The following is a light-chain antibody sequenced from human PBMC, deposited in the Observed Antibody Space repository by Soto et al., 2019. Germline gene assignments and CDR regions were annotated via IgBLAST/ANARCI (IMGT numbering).Light chain of an antibody. CDR1: QSLLDSNGYNY. V-gene: IGKV2-28*01. CDR3: MQALQTPT. CDR2: LGS. Sequence: DIVMTQSPLSLPVTPGEPASISCRSSQSLLDSNGYNYLDWYMQKPGQAPQLLIYLGSNRASGVPDRFSSSGSGTDFTLKISRVESEDVVFYYCMQALQTPTFGQGTRLEIK. J-gene: IGKJ5*01.